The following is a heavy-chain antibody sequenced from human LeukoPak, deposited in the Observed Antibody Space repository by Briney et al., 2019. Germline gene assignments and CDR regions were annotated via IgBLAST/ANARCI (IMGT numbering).Heavy chain of an antibody. Sequence: GGSLRLSCAASGFTFSSYSMNWVRQAPGKGLEWVSSISSSSSYIYYADSVKGRFTISRDNAKNSLYLQMNSLRAEDTAVYYCARGEVRGYTSPVDYWGQGTLVTVSS. CDR1: GFTFSSYS. J-gene: IGHJ4*02. CDR2: ISSSSSYI. V-gene: IGHV3-21*01. D-gene: IGHD5-12*01. CDR3: ARGEVRGYTSPVDY.